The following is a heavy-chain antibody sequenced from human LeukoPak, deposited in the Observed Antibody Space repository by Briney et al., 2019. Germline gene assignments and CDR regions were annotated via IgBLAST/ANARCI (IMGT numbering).Heavy chain of an antibody. J-gene: IGHJ3*02. V-gene: IGHV3-48*04. Sequence: GGSLRLSCAASGFTFSSYAMSWVRQAPGKGLEWVSYISSSGGTANYAGSVRGRFTISRDNTKNSLDLQMNSLRAEDTAVYYCAKDLTIWTSGWELLRGAFDIWGQGTMVTVSS. D-gene: IGHD1-26*01. CDR1: GFTFSSYA. CDR2: ISSSGGTA. CDR3: AKDLTIWTSGWELLRGAFDI.